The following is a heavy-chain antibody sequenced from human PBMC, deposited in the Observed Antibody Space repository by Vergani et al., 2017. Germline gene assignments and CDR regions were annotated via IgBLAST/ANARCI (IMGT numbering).Heavy chain of an antibody. V-gene: IGHV1-69*04. CDR2: IIPILGIA. CDR1: GGTFSSYT. CDR3: ARACSSNDCYSRYHYYYMDV. J-gene: IGHJ6*03. Sequence: QVQLVQSGAEVKKPGSSVKVSCKASGGTFSSYTISWVRQAPGQGLEWMGRIIPILGIANYAQKFQGRVTITADKSTSTAYMELSSLRSEDTAVYYCARACSSNDCYSRYHYYYMDVWGKGTTVTVSS. D-gene: IGHD2-2*02.